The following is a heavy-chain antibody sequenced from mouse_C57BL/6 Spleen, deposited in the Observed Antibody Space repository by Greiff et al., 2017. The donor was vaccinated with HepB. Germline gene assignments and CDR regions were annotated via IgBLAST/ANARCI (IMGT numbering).Heavy chain of an antibody. Sequence: EVKVVESGGDLVKPGGSLKLSCAASGFTFSSYGMSWVRQTPDKRLEWVATISSGGSYTYYPDSVKGRFTISRDNAKNTLYLQMSSLKSEDTAMYYCARRAETAQDKDAMDYWGQGTSVTVSS. CDR3: ARRAETAQDKDAMDY. CDR2: ISSGGSYT. J-gene: IGHJ4*01. V-gene: IGHV5-6*01. D-gene: IGHD3-2*02. CDR1: GFTFSSYG.